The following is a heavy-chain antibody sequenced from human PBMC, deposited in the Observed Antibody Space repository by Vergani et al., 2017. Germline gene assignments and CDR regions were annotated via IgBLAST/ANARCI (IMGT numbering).Heavy chain of an antibody. CDR1: GGSISSYY. V-gene: IGHV4-59*01. CDR3: AREGIVGATYFDY. J-gene: IGHJ4*02. CDR2: IYYSGST. D-gene: IGHD1-26*01. Sequence: QVQLQESGPGLVKPSETLSLTCTVSGGSISSYYWSWIRQPPGKGLEWIGYIYYSGSTNYNPSLKSRVTISVETSKNQFSLKLSSVTAADTAVYYCAREGIVGATYFDYWGQGTLVTVSS.